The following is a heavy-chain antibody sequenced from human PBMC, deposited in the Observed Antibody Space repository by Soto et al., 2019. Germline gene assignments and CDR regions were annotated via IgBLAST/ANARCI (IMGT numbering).Heavy chain of an antibody. CDR3: VGHGAYFDY. D-gene: IGHD3-16*01. CDR2: IFPGDSDT. Sequence: GESLKISCKGSGYTFTSHWIGWVRQMPGKGLEWMGIIFPGDSDTRYSPSFQGQVTISADKSINTAYLQWSSLKASDTAMYFCVGHGAYFDYWGQGTLVTVSS. V-gene: IGHV5-51*01. J-gene: IGHJ4*02. CDR1: GYTFTSHW.